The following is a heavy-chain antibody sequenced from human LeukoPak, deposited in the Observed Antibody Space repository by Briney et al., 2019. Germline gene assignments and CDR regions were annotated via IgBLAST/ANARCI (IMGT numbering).Heavy chain of an antibody. CDR1: ELTFSSYW. D-gene: IGHD2-21*01. CDR2: INSDGSRI. J-gene: IGHJ6*02. Sequence: GGSLRLSCAASELTFSSYWMHWVRQAPGKGLMWVSRINSDGSRINYADSVKGRFTISRDNAKTTLYLQMNSLRDEDTAVYYCARATSYSYGMDVWGQGTTVTVSS. V-gene: IGHV3-74*01. CDR3: ARATSYSYGMDV.